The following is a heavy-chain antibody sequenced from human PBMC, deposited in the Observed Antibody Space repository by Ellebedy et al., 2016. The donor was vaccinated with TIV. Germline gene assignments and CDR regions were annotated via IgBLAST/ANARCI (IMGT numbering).Heavy chain of an antibody. D-gene: IGHD5-18*01. V-gene: IGHV3-15*01. CDR3: TTGRGYTYGPCWIFDY. Sequence: GESLKISCAASGFTFSNAWLSWVRQAPGKGLEWVGRIKTKSDGGTAEHAAFVKGRITIARDESKNTLYLQMNSLKTEDTAVYYCTTGRGYTYGPCWIFDYWGQGTRVTVSS. J-gene: IGHJ4*02. CDR1: GFTFSNAW. CDR2: IKTKSDGGTA.